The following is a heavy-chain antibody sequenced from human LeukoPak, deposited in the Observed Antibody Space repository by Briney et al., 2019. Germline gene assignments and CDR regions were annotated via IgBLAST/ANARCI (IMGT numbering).Heavy chain of an antibody. CDR1: GFTFSDYS. D-gene: IGHD5/OR15-5a*01. CDR3: ARSRSVSNYKGMDI. CDR2: ISSSSDYI. Sequence: GGSLRLSCPASGFTFSDYSMSWVCQAPGKRLEWVSSISSSSDYIYYADSVKGRFTISRDNARNSLYLQINSLRAEDTAVYYCARSRSVSNYKGMDIWGQGTTVTVPS. V-gene: IGHV3-21*01. J-gene: IGHJ6*02.